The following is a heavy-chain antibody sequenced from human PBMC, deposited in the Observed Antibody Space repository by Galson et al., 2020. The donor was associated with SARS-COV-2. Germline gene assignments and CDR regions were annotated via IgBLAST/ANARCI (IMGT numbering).Heavy chain of an antibody. CDR1: GYTFTSYD. CDR3: ARGGWYSSSWYYYYGMDV. V-gene: IGHV1-8*01. CDR2: MNPNSGNT. D-gene: IGHD6-13*01. Sequence: ASVKVSCKASGYTFTSYDINWVRQATGQGLEWMGWMNPNSGNTGYAQKFQGRVTMTRNTSISTAYMELSSLRSEDTAVYYCARGGWYSSSWYYYYGMDVWGQGTTVTVSS. J-gene: IGHJ6*02.